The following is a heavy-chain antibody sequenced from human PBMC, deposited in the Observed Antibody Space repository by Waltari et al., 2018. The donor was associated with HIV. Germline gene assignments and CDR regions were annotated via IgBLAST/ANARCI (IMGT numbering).Heavy chain of an antibody. CDR3: AKDDSTGSSGYYPFHY. Sequence: EVQLVESGGGLVQPGGSLRLSCAASGFTFTNYAMNWVRQAPGKGLEWVSGISGSGGSIYYAASVKGRFTISRDNSKNTVYLQMNSLRAEDTAVYYCAKDDSTGSSGYYPFHYWGQGTLITVSS. V-gene: IGHV3-23*04. CDR1: GFTFTNYA. CDR2: ISGSGGSI. D-gene: IGHD3-22*01. J-gene: IGHJ4*02.